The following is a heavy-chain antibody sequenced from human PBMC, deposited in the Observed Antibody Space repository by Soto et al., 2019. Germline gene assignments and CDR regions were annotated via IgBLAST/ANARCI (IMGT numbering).Heavy chain of an antibody. J-gene: IGHJ5*02. V-gene: IGHV1-18*01. D-gene: IGHD3-9*01. CDR1: GYSFARYG. CDR2: ISGFNGKT. CDR3: GRDRNYFGPAEAKWFDL. Sequence: LQSAAELRSPGASVKVSCKTSGYSFARYGVSWVRQAPGQGLEWLGWISGFNGKTEYSQSLRDRVTLTTDTCSGTAYLELTRLKSDKTANYYGGRDRNYFGPAEAKWFDLWGQGTLVTVSS.